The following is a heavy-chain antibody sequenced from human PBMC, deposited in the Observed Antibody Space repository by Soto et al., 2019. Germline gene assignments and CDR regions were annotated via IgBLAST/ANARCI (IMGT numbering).Heavy chain of an antibody. V-gene: IGHV3-7*03. CDR3: ARPGGYSSGWAYYYYGMDV. CDR2: IKQDGSEK. CDR1: GFTFSSYW. D-gene: IGHD6-19*01. J-gene: IGHJ6*02. Sequence: VGSLRLSCAASGFTFSSYWMSWVRQAPGKGLEWVANIKQDGSEKYYVDSVKGRFTISRDNAKNSLYLQMNSLRAEDTAVYYCARPGGYSSGWAYYYYGMDVWGQGTTVTVSS.